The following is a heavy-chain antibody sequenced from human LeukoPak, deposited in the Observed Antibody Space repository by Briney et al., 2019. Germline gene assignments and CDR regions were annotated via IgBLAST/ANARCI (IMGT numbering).Heavy chain of an antibody. CDR3: ARDDSSSLSIDY. CDR1: GFTVSSNE. Sequence: GGSLRLSCAASGFTVSSNEMSWVRQAPGKGLEWVSSISGGSTYYADSRKGRFTISRDNSKNTLHLQMNSLRAEDTAVYYCARDDSSSLSIDYWGQGTLVAVSS. D-gene: IGHD3-22*01. CDR2: ISGGST. J-gene: IGHJ4*02. V-gene: IGHV3-38-3*01.